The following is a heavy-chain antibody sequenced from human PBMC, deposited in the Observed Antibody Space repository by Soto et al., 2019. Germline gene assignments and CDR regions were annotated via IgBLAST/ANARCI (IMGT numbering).Heavy chain of an antibody. Sequence: QVQLVQSGAEVKKPGSSVKVSCKASGGTFSTYAITWVRQAPGQGLEWMGGIIPMFGTANYAQKFRGRVTVTADESTSTAHMELSSLSSEDTAVYYCASGWETVGTTTPFAYWGHGTLVTVSS. CDR1: GGTFSTYA. CDR3: ASGWETVGTTTPFAY. J-gene: IGHJ4*01. CDR2: IIPMFGTA. D-gene: IGHD1-26*01. V-gene: IGHV1-69*01.